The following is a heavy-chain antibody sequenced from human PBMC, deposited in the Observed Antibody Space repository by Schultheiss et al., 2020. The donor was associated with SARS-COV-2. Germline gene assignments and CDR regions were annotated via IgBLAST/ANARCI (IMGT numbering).Heavy chain of an antibody. V-gene: IGHV3-23*01. J-gene: IGHJ6*02. Sequence: GESLKISCAASGFTFSSYAMSWVRQAPGKGLEWVSAISGSGGSTYYADSVKGRFTISRDNSKNTLYLQMNSLRAEDTAVYYCARIRYGMDVWGQGTTVTVSS. CDR1: GFTFSSYA. CDR3: ARIRYGMDV. CDR2: ISGSGGST.